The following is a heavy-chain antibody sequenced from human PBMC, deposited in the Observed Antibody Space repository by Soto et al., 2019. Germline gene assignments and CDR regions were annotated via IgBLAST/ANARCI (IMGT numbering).Heavy chain of an antibody. CDR1: GGYISSSSYY. Sequence: QLQLQESGPGLVKPSETLSLTCTDSGGYISSSSYYWGWLRQPPGKGLEGIGSIYYSGSTYYNPSLKSRVTISVDTSKTRFSRKLSSVTAADTAVYYCARQDPSITMFGVVIDWFYPGGRVTRVTVSS. D-gene: IGHD3-3*01. J-gene: IGHJ5*02. CDR2: IYYSGST. V-gene: IGHV4-39*01. CDR3: ARQDPSITMFGVVIDWFYP.